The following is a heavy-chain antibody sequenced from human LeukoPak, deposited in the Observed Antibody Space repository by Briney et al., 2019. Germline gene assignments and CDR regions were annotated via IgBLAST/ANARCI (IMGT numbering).Heavy chain of an antibody. CDR1: GYTFTSYD. CDR3: ARAGARQIAAVGY. Sequence: GASVKVSCKASGYTFTSYDINWVRQATGQGLGWMGWMNPNSGNTGYAQKFQGRVTMTRNTSISTAYMELSSLRSEDTAVYYCARAGARQIAAVGYWGQGTLVTVSS. V-gene: IGHV1-8*01. J-gene: IGHJ4*02. CDR2: MNPNSGNT. D-gene: IGHD6-13*01.